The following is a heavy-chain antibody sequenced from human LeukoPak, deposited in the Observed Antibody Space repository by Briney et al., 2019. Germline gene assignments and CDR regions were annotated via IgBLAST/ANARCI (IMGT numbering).Heavy chain of an antibody. Sequence: PGGSLRLSCAASGFTVSSNYMSWVRQAPGKGLEWVSVIYSGGSTYYADSVKGRFTISRDNSKNTLYLQMNSLRAEDTAVYYCARVNGSSWAYNWFDPWGQGTLVTVSS. CDR3: ARVNGSSWAYNWFDP. CDR1: GFTVSSNY. V-gene: IGHV3-53*01. CDR2: IYSGGST. D-gene: IGHD6-13*01. J-gene: IGHJ5*02.